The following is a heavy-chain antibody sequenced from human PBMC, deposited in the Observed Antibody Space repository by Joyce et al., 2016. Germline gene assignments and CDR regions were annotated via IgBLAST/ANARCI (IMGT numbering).Heavy chain of an antibody. D-gene: IGHD3-3*01. CDR2: IFTSGST. CDR3: AREEYDFGSYSDDAFDI. CDR1: GGSISGYS. Sequence: QVQLQESGPGLVKPSETLSLTCSVLGGSISGYSWSWIRQPAGRGLEGIGRIFTSGSTNYNPSLKSRGTLSIDTSKNQCSLKLRSVTAAETTLYYCAREEYDFGSYSDDAFDIWGQGTMVTVSS. J-gene: IGHJ3*02. V-gene: IGHV4-4*07.